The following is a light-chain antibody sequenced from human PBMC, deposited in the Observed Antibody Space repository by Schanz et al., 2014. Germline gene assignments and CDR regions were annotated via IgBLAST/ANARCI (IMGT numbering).Light chain of an antibody. J-gene: IGLJ3*02. CDR3: ASYASSSTWV. V-gene: IGLV2-14*03. CDR2: DVT. Sequence: QSALTQPASVSGSPGQSITISCTGTSSDVGGYNFVSWYQHYPGRAPKLMMFDVTSRPSGVSTRFSGSKSGNTASLTISGLQAEDEADYSCASYASSSTWVFGGGTKLTVL. CDR1: SSDVGGYNF.